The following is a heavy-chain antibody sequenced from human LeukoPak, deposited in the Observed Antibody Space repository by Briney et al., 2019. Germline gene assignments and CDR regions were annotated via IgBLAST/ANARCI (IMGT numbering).Heavy chain of an antibody. CDR1: GGSISSGSYY. CDR3: ARDRPTGNFDY. V-gene: IGHV4-61*02. D-gene: IGHD2-8*02. J-gene: IGHJ4*02. Sequence: PSETLSLTCTVSGGSISSGSYYWSWIRQPAGKGLEWIGRIYTSGSTNYNPSLKSRVTISVDTSKNQFSLKLSSVTAADTAVYYCARDRPTGNFDYWGQGTLVTVSS. CDR2: IYTSGST.